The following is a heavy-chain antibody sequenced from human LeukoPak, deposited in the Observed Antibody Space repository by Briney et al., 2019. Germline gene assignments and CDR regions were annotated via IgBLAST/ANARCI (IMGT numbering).Heavy chain of an antibody. CDR3: ARVGYSYGYLDY. Sequence: PSETLSLTCAVSGYSISSGYYWGWIRQPPGKGLEWIGYIYYSGSTNYNPSLKSRVTISVDTSKNQFSLKLSSVTAADTAVYYCARVGYSYGYLDYWGQGTLVTVSS. V-gene: IGHV4-61*01. J-gene: IGHJ4*02. CDR1: GYSISSGYY. CDR2: IYYSGST. D-gene: IGHD5-18*01.